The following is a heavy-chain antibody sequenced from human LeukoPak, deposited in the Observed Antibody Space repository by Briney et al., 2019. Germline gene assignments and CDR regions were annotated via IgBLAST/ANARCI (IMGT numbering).Heavy chain of an antibody. CDR1: GGSISSYY. CDR3: ARARHHAFDI. Sequence: SGTLSLTCTVSGGSISSYYWSWIRQPPGKGLEWIGYIYYSGSTNYNPSLKSRVTISVDTSKNQFSLKLSSVTAADTAVYYCARARHHAFDIWGQGTMVTVSS. V-gene: IGHV4-59*08. J-gene: IGHJ3*02. CDR2: IYYSGST.